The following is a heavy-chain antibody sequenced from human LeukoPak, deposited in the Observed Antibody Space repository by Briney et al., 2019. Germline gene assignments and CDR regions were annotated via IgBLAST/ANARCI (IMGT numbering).Heavy chain of an antibody. D-gene: IGHD2-2*01. J-gene: IGHJ4*02. CDR1: GGSISSGSYY. V-gene: IGHV4-61*02. CDR3: XRESPRYCSSTSCSDY. CDR2: IYTSGST. Sequence: MASETLSLTCTVSGGSISSGSYYWSWIRQPTGKGLEWIXRIYTSGSTNYNPSXKSRVTISVDTSKNQFSLKLSSVTAADTAVYXXXRESPRYCSSTSCSDYWGQGTVVTVSS.